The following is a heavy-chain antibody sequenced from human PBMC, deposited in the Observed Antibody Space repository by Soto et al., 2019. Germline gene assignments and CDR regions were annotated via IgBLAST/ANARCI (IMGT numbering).Heavy chain of an antibody. Sequence: GGSLRLSCAASGFTFSTYPMTWVRQAPGKGLEWVSAIGGSDDRTYYADSVKGRFSISRDNSKNTLYLQMNSLRAEDTAVYYCAKDGSSSGPETDWGQGTLVTVSS. CDR2: IGGSDDRT. J-gene: IGHJ4*02. V-gene: IGHV3-23*01. CDR3: AKDGSSSGPETD. D-gene: IGHD6-19*01. CDR1: GFTFSTYP.